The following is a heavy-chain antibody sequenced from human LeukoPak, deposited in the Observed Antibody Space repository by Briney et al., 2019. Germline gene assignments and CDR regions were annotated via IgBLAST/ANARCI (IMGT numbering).Heavy chain of an antibody. Sequence: NPSKTLSLTCTVSGGSISSGGYYWSWIRQPPGKGLEWIGYIYHSGSTYYNPSLKSRVTISVDRSKNQFSLKLSSVTAADTAVYYCASIAAHYYYYYMDVWGKGTTVTVSS. CDR2: IYHSGST. J-gene: IGHJ6*03. V-gene: IGHV4-30-2*01. CDR3: ASIAAHYYYYYMDV. D-gene: IGHD6-6*01. CDR1: GGSISSGGYY.